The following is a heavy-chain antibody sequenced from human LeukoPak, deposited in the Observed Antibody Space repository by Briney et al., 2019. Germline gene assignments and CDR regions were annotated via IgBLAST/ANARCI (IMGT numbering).Heavy chain of an antibody. D-gene: IGHD3-3*01. V-gene: IGHV7-4-1*02. CDR1: GYTFTSYA. CDR3: ARDRYPYYDFWSGHPPDY. CDR2: INTNTGNP. J-gene: IGHJ4*02. Sequence: ASVKASCKASGYTFTSYAMNWVRQAPGQGLEWMGWINTNTGNPTYAQGFTGRFVFSLDTSVSTAYLQISSLKAEDTAVYYCARDRYPYYDFWSGHPPDYWGQGTLVTVSS.